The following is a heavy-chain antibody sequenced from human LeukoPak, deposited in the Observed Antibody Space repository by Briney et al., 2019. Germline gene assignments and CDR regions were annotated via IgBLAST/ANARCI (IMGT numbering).Heavy chain of an antibody. J-gene: IGHJ5*02. CDR1: GGTFSSYA. CDR3: ARDFGVGYSSDWFDP. CDR2: TIPIFGTA. D-gene: IGHD3-3*01. Sequence: GASVKVSCKASGGTFSSYAISWVRQAPGQGLEWMGGTIPIFGTANYAQKFQGRVTITADKSTSTAYMELSSLRSDDTAVYYCARDFGVGYSSDWFDPWGQGTLVTVSS. V-gene: IGHV1-69*06.